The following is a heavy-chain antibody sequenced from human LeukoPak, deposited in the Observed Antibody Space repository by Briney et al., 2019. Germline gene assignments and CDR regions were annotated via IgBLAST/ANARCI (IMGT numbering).Heavy chain of an antibody. J-gene: IGHJ4*02. Sequence: ASVKVSCKASGYTFTGYYMHWVRQAPGQGLEWMGWINPNSGGTNYAQKSQGRVTMTRDTSISTAYMELSRLRSDDTAVYYCARLLEGYGSGVDYWGQGTLVTVSS. D-gene: IGHD3-10*01. CDR2: INPNSGGT. CDR3: ARLLEGYGSGVDY. V-gene: IGHV1-2*02. CDR1: GYTFTGYY.